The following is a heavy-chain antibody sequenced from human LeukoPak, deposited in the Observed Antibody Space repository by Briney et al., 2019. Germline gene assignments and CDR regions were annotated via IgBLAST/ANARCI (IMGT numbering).Heavy chain of an antibody. CDR3: ARAFKWERQMSRAYYYFDY. CDR1: GYTFTGYY. V-gene: IGHV1-2*02. J-gene: IGHJ4*02. Sequence: ASVKVSCKASGYTFTGYYMHWVRQAPGQGLEWMGWINPNSGGTNYAQKFQGRVTMTRDTSISTAYMELSRLRSDDTAVYYCARAFKWERQMSRAYYYFDYWGQGTLVTVSS. CDR2: INPNSGGT. D-gene: IGHD1-26*01.